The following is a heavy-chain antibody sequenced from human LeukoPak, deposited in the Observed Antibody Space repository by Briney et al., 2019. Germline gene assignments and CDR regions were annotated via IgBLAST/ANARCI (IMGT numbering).Heavy chain of an antibody. D-gene: IGHD3-3*01. CDR1: GYSISSGYY. J-gene: IGHJ3*02. Sequence: PSETLSLTCTVSGYSISSGYYWGWIRQPPGKGLEWIGSIYHSGSTYYNPSLKSRVTISVDTSKNQFSLKLSSVTAADTAVYYCARVVTIFGSAFDIWGQGTMVTVSS. V-gene: IGHV4-38-2*02. CDR2: IYHSGST. CDR3: ARVVTIFGSAFDI.